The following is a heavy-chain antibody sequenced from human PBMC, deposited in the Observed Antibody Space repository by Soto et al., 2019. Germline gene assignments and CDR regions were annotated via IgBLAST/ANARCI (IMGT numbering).Heavy chain of an antibody. CDR1: GYTFSTYG. CDR3: ASSYSYGSYWYFDD. V-gene: IGHV1-18*04. J-gene: IGHJ4*02. D-gene: IGHD5-18*01. CDR2: ITVSNGNT. Sequence: QGQLVQSGAEVKKPGASVKVSCKASGYTFSTYGVSWVRQAPGQGLEWMGWITVSNGNTNYIDNLQGRVTMTTDTSTTTAYMELWRLRSDDTAVYYCASSYSYGSYWYFDDWGQGPLVIVSS.